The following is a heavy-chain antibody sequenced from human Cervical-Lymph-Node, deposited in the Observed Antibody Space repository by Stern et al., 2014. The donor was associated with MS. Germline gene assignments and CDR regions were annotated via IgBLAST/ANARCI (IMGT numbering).Heavy chain of an antibody. CDR2: IYPRGST. V-gene: IGHV4-61*02. J-gene: IGHJ5*02. CDR1: GDSISGSSDY. Sequence: VQLQESGPGLVKPSQTLSLSCAVSGDSISGSSDYWSWIRQPAGRGLEWIGRIYPRGSTSYNPPLRSRVTMSVDTATNPFSLKLSSVTAADTAVYYCVRDVRSMYDWDYFWFDPWGQGTLVTVSS. D-gene: IGHD1-7*01. CDR3: VRDVRSMYDWDYFWFDP.